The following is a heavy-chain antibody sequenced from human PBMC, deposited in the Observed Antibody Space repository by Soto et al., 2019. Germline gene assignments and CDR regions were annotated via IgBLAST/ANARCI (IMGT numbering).Heavy chain of an antibody. D-gene: IGHD4-17*01. CDR3: ARVRRSSPTVTGGWCDP. CDR1: GFTFSSYW. CDR2: IKQEGSEK. J-gene: IGHJ5*02. Sequence: VGSLRLSCAASGFTFSSYWMSWVRKAQGKGLEWVDNIKQEGSEKYYVDSVKGRFTISRDNAKNSLYLQMNSLRAEDTAVYYCARVRRSSPTVTGGWCDPWGQGTLVTVSS. V-gene: IGHV3-7*01.